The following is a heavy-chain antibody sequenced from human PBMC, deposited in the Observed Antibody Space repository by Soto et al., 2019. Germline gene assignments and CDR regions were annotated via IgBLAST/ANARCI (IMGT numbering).Heavy chain of an antibody. CDR1: GFTFSSYW. CDR2: IKQDGSEK. J-gene: IGHJ6*02. V-gene: IGHV3-7*01. D-gene: IGHD2-2*01. Sequence: PGGXLRLSCAASGFTFSSYWMSWVRQAPGKGLEWVANIKQDGSEKYYVDSVKGRFTISRDNAKNSLYLQMNSLRAEDTAVYYCARDPSIVLVPAATYYYSYYGTDVWGQGTTVTVSS. CDR3: ARDPSIVLVPAATYYYSYYGTDV.